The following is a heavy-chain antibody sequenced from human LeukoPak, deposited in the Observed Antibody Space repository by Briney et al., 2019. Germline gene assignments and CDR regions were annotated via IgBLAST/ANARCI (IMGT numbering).Heavy chain of an antibody. D-gene: IGHD5-18*01. CDR2: ISAFNGNT. J-gene: IGHJ6*03. CDR1: GYTFTGYY. V-gene: IGHV1-18*04. Sequence: GASVKVSCKASGYTFTGYYMHWVRQAPGQGLEWMGWISAFNGNTNYVQKLQGRVTMTTDTSTSTAYMELRSLRSDDTAVYYCARVVGTGQYYYYYMDVWGKGTTVTVSS. CDR3: ARVVGTGQYYYYYMDV.